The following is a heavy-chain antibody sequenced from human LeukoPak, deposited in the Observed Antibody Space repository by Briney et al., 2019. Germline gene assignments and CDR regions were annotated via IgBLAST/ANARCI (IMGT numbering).Heavy chain of an antibody. D-gene: IGHD3-16*01. CDR2: INYSGIT. CDR1: GGSVTRSTDY. V-gene: IGHV4-39*01. Sequence: SETLSLTCTVSGGSVTRSTDYWGWIRQPPGKGLEWIGSINYSGITYYNPSLKSRVTKSVDTSKNQFSLNLNSVTAADTAVYYCARHDRGGLDAFDIWGQGTMVTVFS. CDR3: ARHDRGGLDAFDI. J-gene: IGHJ3*02.